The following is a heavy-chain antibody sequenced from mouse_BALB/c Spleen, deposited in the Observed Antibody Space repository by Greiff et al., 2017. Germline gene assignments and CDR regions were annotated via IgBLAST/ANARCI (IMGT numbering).Heavy chain of an antibody. CDR2: INPSNGRT. Sequence: QVQLKQPGAELVKPGASVKLSCKASGYTFTSYWMHWVKQRPGQGLEWIGEINPSNGRTNYNEKFKSKATLTVDKSSSTAYMQLSSLTSEDSAVYYCARSYDGYLYYFDYWGQGTTLTVSS. V-gene: IGHV1S81*02. D-gene: IGHD2-3*01. CDR3: ARSYDGYLYYFDY. J-gene: IGHJ2*01. CDR1: GYTFTSYW.